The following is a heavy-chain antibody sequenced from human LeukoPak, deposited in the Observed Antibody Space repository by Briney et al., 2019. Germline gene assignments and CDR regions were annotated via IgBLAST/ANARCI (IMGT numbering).Heavy chain of an antibody. CDR2: MYDRGST. D-gene: IGHD6-19*01. Sequence: SETLSLTCTVSGDSISNYYWSWIRQSPGKELEWIGYMYDRGSTIYNPSLKSRVTISTDTSKNQFSLRLTSVTAADTAVYYCARAEKAVTGTLDSWGQGTLITVSS. CDR3: ARAEKAVTGTLDS. CDR1: GDSISNYY. J-gene: IGHJ4*02. V-gene: IGHV4-59*01.